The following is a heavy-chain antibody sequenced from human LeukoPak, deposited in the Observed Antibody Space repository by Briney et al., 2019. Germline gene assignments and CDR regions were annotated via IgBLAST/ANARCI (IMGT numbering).Heavy chain of an antibody. CDR3: ARNDRGRPADY. Sequence: SETLSLTCNVSGGSISNSPYYWGWIRQPPGKGLEWIGSMHYSGTTYHNPSLRSRVTISVDTSTNQFSRSLISVTAADTAVYYCARNDRGRPADYWGQGTLVTVSS. D-gene: IGHD1-26*01. J-gene: IGHJ4*02. V-gene: IGHV4-39*01. CDR1: GGSISNSPYY. CDR2: MHYSGTT.